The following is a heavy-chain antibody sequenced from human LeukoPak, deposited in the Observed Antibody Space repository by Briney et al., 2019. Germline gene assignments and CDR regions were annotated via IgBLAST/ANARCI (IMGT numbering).Heavy chain of an antibody. Sequence: SETLSLTCTVSGGSISSGGYYWSWIRQHPGKGLEWIGYIYYSGSTYYNPSLKSRVTISVDTSKNQFSLKLSSVTAADTAVYYCARLGAAGTKRDYWGQGTLVTVSS. D-gene: IGHD6-13*01. J-gene: IGHJ4*02. CDR2: IYYSGST. V-gene: IGHV4-31*03. CDR3: ARLGAAGTKRDY. CDR1: GGSISSGGYY.